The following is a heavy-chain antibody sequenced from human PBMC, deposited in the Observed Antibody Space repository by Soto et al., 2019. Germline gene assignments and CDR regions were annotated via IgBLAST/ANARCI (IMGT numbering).Heavy chain of an antibody. D-gene: IGHD3-16*01. CDR2: IWYDGSDK. CDR3: AFGNLSYYFDF. V-gene: IGHV3-33*01. CDR1: GFTFSGFG. J-gene: IGHJ4*02. Sequence: GGSLRLSCAASGFTFSGFGLHWVRQAPGKGLEWAAIIWYDGSDKYYADSVKGRFTISRDNSKNTLYLQMNSLRAEDTAVYHCAFGNLSYYFDFWGQGTPVTVSS.